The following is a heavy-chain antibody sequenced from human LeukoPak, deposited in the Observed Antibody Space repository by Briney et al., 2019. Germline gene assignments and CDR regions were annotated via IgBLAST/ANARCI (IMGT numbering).Heavy chain of an antibody. CDR1: GFTFSSYA. CDR3: AKDDTVAGTGPIDY. V-gene: IGHV3-23*01. Sequence: GGSLRLSCAASGFTFSSYAMSWVRQAPGKGLEWVSAISGSGGSTYYADSVKGRFTISRDNSKNTLYLQMNSLRAEDTAVYYCAKDDTVAGTGPIDYWGQGTLVTVSS. D-gene: IGHD6-19*01. J-gene: IGHJ4*02. CDR2: ISGSGGST.